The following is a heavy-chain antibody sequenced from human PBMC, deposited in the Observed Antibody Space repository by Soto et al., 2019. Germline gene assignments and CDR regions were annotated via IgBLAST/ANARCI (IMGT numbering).Heavy chain of an antibody. D-gene: IGHD2-15*01. J-gene: IGHJ4*02. Sequence: VGSLRLSCAAAGLTFCNYWLHWVRQAPGKGLVWVSRINSDGSSTNYADSVKGRFTISRDNAKNTLYLQMNSLRAEDTAVYYCASVRVGEAATNFDSWGQGTLVTVSS. CDR2: INSDGSST. CDR1: GLTFCNYW. CDR3: ASVRVGEAATNFDS. V-gene: IGHV3-74*01.